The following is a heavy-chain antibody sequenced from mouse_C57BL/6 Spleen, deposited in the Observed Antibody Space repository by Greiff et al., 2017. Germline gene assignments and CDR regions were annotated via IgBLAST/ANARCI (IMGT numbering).Heavy chain of an antibody. D-gene: IGHD1-1*01. CDR2: IYPGDGDT. CDR1: GYAFSSSW. CDR3: SRHTSVVPYYAMDY. Sequence: QVQLQQSGPELVKPGASVKISCKASGYAFSSSWMNWVKQRPGKGLEWIGRIYPGDGDTNYNGKFKGKATLTADKSSSTAYMQLSSLTSDDSAVYFCSRHTSVVPYYAMDYWGQGTSVTVSS. J-gene: IGHJ4*01. V-gene: IGHV1-82*01.